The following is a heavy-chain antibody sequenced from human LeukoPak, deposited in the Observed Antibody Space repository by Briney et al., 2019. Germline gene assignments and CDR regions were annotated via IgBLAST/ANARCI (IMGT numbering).Heavy chain of an antibody. CDR1: GYTFTKYY. CDR3: AAYYYGSGSRSAAFDI. CDR2: INPSGGST. Sequence: GASVKVSCKASGYTFTKYYIHWVRQAPGQGLESMGIINPSGGSTTYAQKFQGRVTMTRDTSTSTVYMELSSLRSEDTAVYYCAAYYYGSGSRSAAFDIWGQGTMVTVSS. D-gene: IGHD3-10*01. V-gene: IGHV1-46*03. J-gene: IGHJ3*02.